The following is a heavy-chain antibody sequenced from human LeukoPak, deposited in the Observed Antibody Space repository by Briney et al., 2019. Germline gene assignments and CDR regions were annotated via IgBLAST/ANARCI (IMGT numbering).Heavy chain of an antibody. CDR3: ARDPLIL. V-gene: IGHV4-30-4*08. CDR2: IYYSGST. J-gene: IGHJ2*01. CDR1: GGSISSYY. Sequence: PSETLSLTCTVSGGSISSYYWSWIRQPPGKGLEWIGYIYYSGSTYYNPSLKSRITISIDTSKNQFSLKLSSVTAADTAVYYCARDPLILWGRGTLVTVSS.